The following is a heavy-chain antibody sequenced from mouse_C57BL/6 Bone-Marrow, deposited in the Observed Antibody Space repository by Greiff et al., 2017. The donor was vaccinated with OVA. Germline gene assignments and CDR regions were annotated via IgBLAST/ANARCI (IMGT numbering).Heavy chain of an antibody. CDR1: GYAFTNYL. D-gene: IGHD1-1*01. CDR2: INPGSGGT. V-gene: IGHV1-54*01. CDR3: ARWGLLREAMDY. J-gene: IGHJ4*01. Sequence: VQLQQSGAELVRPGTSVKVSCKASGYAFTNYLIEWVKQRPGQGLEWIGVINPGSGGTNYNEKFKGKATLTADKSSSTAYMQLSSLTSEDSAVYFCARWGLLREAMDYWGQGTSVTVSS.